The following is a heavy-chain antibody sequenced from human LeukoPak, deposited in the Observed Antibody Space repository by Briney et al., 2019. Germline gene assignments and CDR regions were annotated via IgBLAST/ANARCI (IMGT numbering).Heavy chain of an antibody. CDR3: ARALSQQLIRYSQD. D-gene: IGHD1-1*01. CDR2: IRYDGSNK. V-gene: IGHV3-30*02. J-gene: IGHJ1*01. CDR1: GFTFSGYW. Sequence: PGGSLRLSCAASGFTFSGYWMHWVRQAPGKGLEWVAFIRYDGSNKYYADSVKGRFTISRDNSKNTLYLQMNSLRADDTAVYFCARALSQQLIRYSQDWGQGTLVTVSS.